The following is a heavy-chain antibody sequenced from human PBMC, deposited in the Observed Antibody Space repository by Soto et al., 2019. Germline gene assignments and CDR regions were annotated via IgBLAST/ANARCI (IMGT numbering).Heavy chain of an antibody. CDR1: GFTFSSYG. CDR3: AKDRSSGWSAFDY. D-gene: IGHD6-19*01. J-gene: IGHJ4*02. V-gene: IGHV3-30*18. CDR2: ISYDGSNK. Sequence: QVQLVESGGGVVQPGRSLRLSCAASGFTFSSYGMHWVRQAPGKGLEWVAVISYDGSNKYYADSVKGRFTISRDNSKNTLYLQMNSLRAEDTDVYYCAKDRSSGWSAFDYWGQGTLVTVSS.